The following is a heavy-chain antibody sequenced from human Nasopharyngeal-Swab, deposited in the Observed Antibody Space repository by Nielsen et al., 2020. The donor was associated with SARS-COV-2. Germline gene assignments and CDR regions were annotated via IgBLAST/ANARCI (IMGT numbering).Heavy chain of an antibody. CDR1: GFTFSNAW. V-gene: IGHV3-53*04. CDR2: IYSGGST. D-gene: IGHD1-26*01. CDR3: ATEGWEDDAFDI. J-gene: IGHJ3*02. Sequence: SLKISCAASGFTFSNAWMSWVRQAPGKGLEWVSVIYSGGSTYYADSVKGRFTISRHNSKNTLYLQMNSLRAEDTAVYYCATEGWEDDAFDIWGQGTMVTVSS.